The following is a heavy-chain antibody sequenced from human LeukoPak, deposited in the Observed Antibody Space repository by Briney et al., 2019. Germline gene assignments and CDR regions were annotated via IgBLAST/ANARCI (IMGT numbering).Heavy chain of an antibody. D-gene: IGHD6-19*01. CDR1: GGSISTSNYY. Sequence: SETLSLTCTVSGGSISTSNYYWGWIRQPPGKGLEWIGEINHSGSTNYNPSLKSRVTISVDTSKNQFSLKLSSVTAADTAVYYCARGSTLWLVRRYFDYWGQGTLVTVSS. V-gene: IGHV4-39*07. CDR2: INHSGST. CDR3: ARGSTLWLVRRYFDY. J-gene: IGHJ4*02.